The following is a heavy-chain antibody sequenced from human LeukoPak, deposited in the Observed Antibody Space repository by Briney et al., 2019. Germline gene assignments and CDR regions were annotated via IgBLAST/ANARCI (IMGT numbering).Heavy chain of an antibody. CDR2: INHSGST. J-gene: IGHJ3*02. V-gene: IGHV4-34*01. Sequence: SETLSLTCAVYGGSFSGYYWSWIRQPPGKGLEWIGEINHSGSTNYNPSLKSRVTISVDTSKNQSSLKLSSVTAADTAVYYCAREGDSEAFDIWGQGTMVTVSS. CDR1: GGSFSGYY. CDR3: AREGDSEAFDI. D-gene: IGHD2-21*02.